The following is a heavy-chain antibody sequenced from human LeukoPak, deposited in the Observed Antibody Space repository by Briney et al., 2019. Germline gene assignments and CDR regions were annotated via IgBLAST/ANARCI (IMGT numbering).Heavy chain of an antibody. J-gene: IGHJ3*02. V-gene: IGHV1-2*02. CDR2: INPNSGGT. CDR3: AGRPYGSGSSSFSDAFDI. CDR1: GYTFTGYY. D-gene: IGHD3-10*01. Sequence: ASVKVSCKASGYTFTGYYMHWVRQAPGQGLEWMGWINPNSGGTNYAQKFQGRVTMTRDTSISTAYMELSRLRSDDTAVYYCAGRPYGSGSSSFSDAFDIWGQGTMVTVSS.